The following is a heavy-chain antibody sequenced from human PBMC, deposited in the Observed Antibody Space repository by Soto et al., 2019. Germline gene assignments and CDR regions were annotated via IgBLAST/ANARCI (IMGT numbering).Heavy chain of an antibody. CDR2: IWYDGSNK. CDR1: GFTFSSYG. V-gene: IGHV3-33*01. Sequence: QVQLVESGGGVVQPGRSLKLSCAASGFTFSSYGMHWVRQAPGKGLEWVAVIWYDGSNKYYADSVKGRITISRDNSKNTLYLQMNSLIAEDTAVYYCARDTARAMVRIYYGMDVWGQGTTVTVSS. CDR3: ARDTARAMVRIYYGMDV. D-gene: IGHD3-10*01. J-gene: IGHJ6*02.